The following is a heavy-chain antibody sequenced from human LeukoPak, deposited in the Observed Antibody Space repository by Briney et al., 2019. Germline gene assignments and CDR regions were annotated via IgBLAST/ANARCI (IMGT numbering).Heavy chain of an antibody. CDR2: INPNSGGT. J-gene: IGHJ5*02. D-gene: IGHD1-1*01. CDR1: GFTLTDYF. CDR3: ARRADRGLNGNKPWFDP. V-gene: IGHV1-2*02. Sequence: ASVKVSCKPSGFTLTDYFMHWVRQARGQGLEWMGYINPNSGGTKYAQNFQGRVTMTRDTSINTHYMELSGLTSDDTAVYYCARRADRGLNGNKPWFDPWGQGTLVTVSS.